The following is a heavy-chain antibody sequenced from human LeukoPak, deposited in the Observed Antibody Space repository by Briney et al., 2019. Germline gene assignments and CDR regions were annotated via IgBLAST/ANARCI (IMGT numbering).Heavy chain of an antibody. CDR2: IYYSGST. Sequence: SETLSLTCTVSGGSISSSSYYWGWIRQPPGKGLEWIGSIYYSGSTYYNPSLKSRVTISVDTSKNQFSLKLSSVTAADTAVYYCARECSGGSCYFFDYWGQGTLVTVSS. D-gene: IGHD2-15*01. CDR3: ARECSGGSCYFFDY. V-gene: IGHV4-39*07. J-gene: IGHJ4*02. CDR1: GGSISSSSYY.